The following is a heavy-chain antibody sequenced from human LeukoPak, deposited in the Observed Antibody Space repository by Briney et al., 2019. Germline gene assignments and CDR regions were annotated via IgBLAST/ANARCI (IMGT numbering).Heavy chain of an antibody. V-gene: IGHV3-30*18. D-gene: IGHD6-19*01. CDR2: ISYDGSNK. CDR3: AKAARGWYQSYMDV. J-gene: IGHJ6*03. Sequence: PGGSLRLSCAASGFSFSIYGMHWVRQAPGKGLEWVAIISYDGSNKFYADSVKGRFTISRDNSKNTLFLQMSRLRAEDTAVYSCAKAARGWYQSYMDVWGKGTTVTISS. CDR1: GFSFSIYG.